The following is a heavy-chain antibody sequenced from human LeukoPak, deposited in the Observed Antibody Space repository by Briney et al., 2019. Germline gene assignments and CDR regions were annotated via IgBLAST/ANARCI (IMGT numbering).Heavy chain of an antibody. J-gene: IGHJ4*02. CDR3: ARGGPTVTTPIDY. Sequence: GGSLRLSCAASGFTFSSYAMHWGRQAPGKGLEWVAVISYDGSNKYYADSVKGRFTISRDNSKNTLYLQMNSLRAEDTAVYYCARGGPTVTTPIDYWGQGTLVTVSS. D-gene: IGHD4-17*01. CDR1: GFTFSSYA. CDR2: ISYDGSNK. V-gene: IGHV3-30-3*01.